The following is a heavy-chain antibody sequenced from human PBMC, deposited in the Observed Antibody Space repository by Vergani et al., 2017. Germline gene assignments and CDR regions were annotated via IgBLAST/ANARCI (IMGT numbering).Heavy chain of an antibody. D-gene: IGHD3-22*01. CDR1: GGTFSSYA. CDR2: IIPIFGTA. CDR3: ARGGSYYYDSSGSSYYYMDV. J-gene: IGHJ6*03. Sequence: QVQLVQSGAEVKKPGSSVKVSCKASGGTFSSYAISWVRQAPGQGLEWMGRIIPIFGTANYAQKFQGRVTITADESTSTAYMELSSLRSEDTAVYYCARGGSYYYDSSGSSYYYMDVWGKGTTVTVSS. V-gene: IGHV1-69*18.